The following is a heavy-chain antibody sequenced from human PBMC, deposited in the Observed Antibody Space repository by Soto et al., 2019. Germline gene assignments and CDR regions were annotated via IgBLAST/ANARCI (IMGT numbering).Heavy chain of an antibody. CDR2: ISGSGANT. J-gene: IGHJ5*02. V-gene: IGHV3-23*01. CDR1: GFTFSSYA. CDR3: AKDPGEWELLGFDP. D-gene: IGHD1-26*01. Sequence: EVQLLESGGDLVQPGGSLRLSCAASGFTFSSYAMSWVRQAPGQGLEWVSSISGSGANTYYADSVKGRFTISRDNSKNTLYLQMNSLRAEDTAVYYCAKDPGEWELLGFDPWGQGTLVTVSS.